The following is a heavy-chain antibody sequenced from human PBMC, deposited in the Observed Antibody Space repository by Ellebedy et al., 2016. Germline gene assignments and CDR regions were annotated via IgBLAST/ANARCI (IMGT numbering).Heavy chain of an antibody. J-gene: IGHJ4*02. D-gene: IGHD3-22*01. CDR2: IYYSGST. Sequence: SETLSLXXTVSGGSISSGDYYWSWIRQPPGKGLKWIGYIYYSGSTNYNPSLKSRVTISVDTSKNQFSLKLSSVTAADTAVYYCARDDSSGYYVFDYWGQGTLVTVSS. CDR1: GGSISSGDYY. CDR3: ARDDSSGYYVFDY. V-gene: IGHV4-61*08.